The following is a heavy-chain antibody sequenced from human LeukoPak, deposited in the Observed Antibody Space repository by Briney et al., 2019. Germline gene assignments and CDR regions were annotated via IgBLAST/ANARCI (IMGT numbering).Heavy chain of an antibody. CDR2: IYYSGST. J-gene: IGHJ6*03. CDR1: GGSISSSSYY. CDR3: ARASSGSSWNNLYYYYYYYMDV. Sequence: PSETLSLTCTVSGGSISSSSYYWGWIRQPPGKGLEWIGSIYYSGSTYYNPSLKSRVTISVDTSKNQFPLKLSSVTAADTAVYYCARASSGSSWNNLYYYYYYYMDVWGKGTTVTVSS. V-gene: IGHV4-39*06. D-gene: IGHD6-13*01.